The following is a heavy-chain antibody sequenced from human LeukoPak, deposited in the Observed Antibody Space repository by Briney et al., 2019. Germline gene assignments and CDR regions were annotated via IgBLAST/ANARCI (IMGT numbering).Heavy chain of an antibody. CDR3: ATGNVVPAASRFDP. CDR2: IYYSGST. J-gene: IGHJ5*02. CDR1: GGSISSYY. Sequence: PSETLSLTCTVSGGSISSYYWSWIRHPPGKGLEWIGYIYYSGSTNYSPSLKSRVTISVDTSKNQFSLKLSSVTAADTAVYYCATGNVVPAASRFDPWGQGTLVTVSS. D-gene: IGHD2-2*01. V-gene: IGHV4-59*01.